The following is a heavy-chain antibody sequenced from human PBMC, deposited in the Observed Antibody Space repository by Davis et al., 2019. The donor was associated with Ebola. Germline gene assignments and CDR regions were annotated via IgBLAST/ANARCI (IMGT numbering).Heavy chain of an antibody. J-gene: IGHJ4*02. Sequence: GESLKISCAASAFTFSNFGMHWLRQAPGKGLEWVAVISYDGNTQYYADSVKGRFTISRDDSRNTLSLQMSSLRPDDTAVYYCARRADYWGQGTLVTVSS. CDR2: ISYDGNTQ. CDR3: ARRADY. CDR1: AFTFSNFG. V-gene: IGHV3-30*03.